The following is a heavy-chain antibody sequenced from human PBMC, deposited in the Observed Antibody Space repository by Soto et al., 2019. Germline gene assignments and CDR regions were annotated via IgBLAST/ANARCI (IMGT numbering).Heavy chain of an antibody. CDR1: GGTFSSYA. D-gene: IGHD6-19*01. CDR2: ISPYNGTT. J-gene: IGHJ4*02. Sequence: ASVKVSCKASGGTFSSYAISWVRQAPGQGLEWMGWISPYNGTTNYAQKLQGRVTMTTDTSTSTAYMELRSLRSDDTAVYYCARGEAVVNFDYWGQGTLVTVSS. V-gene: IGHV1-18*01. CDR3: ARGEAVVNFDY.